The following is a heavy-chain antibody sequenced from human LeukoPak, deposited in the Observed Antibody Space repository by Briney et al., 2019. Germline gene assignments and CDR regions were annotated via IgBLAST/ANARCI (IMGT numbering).Heavy chain of an antibody. CDR1: GGSVSSGSYY. V-gene: IGHV4-61*01. CDR3: AREVRGPSVDFDF. D-gene: IGHD3-10*01. CDR2: IFHDGSA. J-gene: IGHJ4*02. Sequence: SETLSLTCTVSGGSVSSGSYYWSWIRKPPGKGLEWIGFIFHDGSAYYNPSFRSRAIISVDTSGNQFSLRLTSVTTADTAVYYCAREVRGPSVDFDFWGQGTLVTVSS.